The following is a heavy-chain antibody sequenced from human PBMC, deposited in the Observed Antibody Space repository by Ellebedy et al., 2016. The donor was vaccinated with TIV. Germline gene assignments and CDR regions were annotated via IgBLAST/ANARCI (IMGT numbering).Heavy chain of an antibody. CDR3: AKGSSSGFNYDRVGFQY. Sequence: GGSLRLSCAASGFTFGSFAMHWVRQAPGKGLEWLSVISGDGVNTYSAASVKGRFTITRDNFKNTLFLQVNGLRAEDTAVYYCAKGSSSGFNYDRVGFQYWGQGTLVTVSS. CDR2: ISGDGVNT. CDR1: GFTFGSFA. J-gene: IGHJ4*02. D-gene: IGHD3-22*01. V-gene: IGHV3-23*01.